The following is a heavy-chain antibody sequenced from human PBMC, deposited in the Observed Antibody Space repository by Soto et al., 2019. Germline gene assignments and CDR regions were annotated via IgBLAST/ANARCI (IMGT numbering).Heavy chain of an antibody. D-gene: IGHD6-19*01. J-gene: IGHJ4*02. CDR2: INAGNGNT. V-gene: IGHV1-3*01. CDR1: GYTFTSYA. CDR3: ARDLGGWPDY. Sequence: QVQLVQSGAEVKKPGASVKVSCKASGYTFTSYAIHWVRQAPGQRREWMGWINAGNGNTKYSQKFQDRVTITRDTSASTADMELSSLRSEDTAVYYGARDLGGWPDYWGQGTLVSVSS.